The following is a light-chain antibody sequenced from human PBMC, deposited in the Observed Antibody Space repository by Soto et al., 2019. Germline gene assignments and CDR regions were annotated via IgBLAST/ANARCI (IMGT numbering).Light chain of an antibody. Sequence: EMALTLSPATLPLSPGEIATLSCTVSQSVSSYLAWYQQKPGQAPWVLIYDASSKATGIPARFSGSGSGTDFTLTISSLEPEDFAVYYCQQRSNWPSFGGGTKVAIK. J-gene: IGKJ4*01. CDR1: QSVSSY. V-gene: IGKV3-11*01. CDR2: DAS. CDR3: QQRSNWPS.